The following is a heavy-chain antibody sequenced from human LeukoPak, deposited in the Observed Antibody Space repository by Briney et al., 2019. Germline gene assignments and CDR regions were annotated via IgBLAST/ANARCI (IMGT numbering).Heavy chain of an antibody. CDR1: GYSITSYW. D-gene: IGHD3-22*01. CDR3: ARFRYYDSSGYDTPGYDWFDP. J-gene: IGHJ5*02. V-gene: IGHV5-51*01. Sequence: GESLKISCKGSGYSITSYWIGWVRQMPGKGLEWMGIIYPGESDTRYSPSFQGQVTISADKSISTAYLQWSSLKASDTAMYYCARFRYYDSSGYDTPGYDWFDPWGQGTLVTVSS. CDR2: IYPGESDT.